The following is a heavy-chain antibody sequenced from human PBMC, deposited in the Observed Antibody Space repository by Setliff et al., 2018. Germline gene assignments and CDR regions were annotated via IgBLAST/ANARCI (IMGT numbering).Heavy chain of an antibody. V-gene: IGHV1-69*05. CDR2: AIPMFGTT. D-gene: IGHD3-22*01. CDR1: GATFSSHG. CDR3: AREGVDSRSSTDYRYYMDV. J-gene: IGHJ6*03. Sequence: ASVKVSCKAPGATFSSHGISWVRQAPGQGLEWMGGAIPMFGTTEYAQKFQDRVTIITDESTSTAYMELRSLRTEDTAVYYCAREGVDSRSSTDYRYYMDVWGKGTTVTVSS.